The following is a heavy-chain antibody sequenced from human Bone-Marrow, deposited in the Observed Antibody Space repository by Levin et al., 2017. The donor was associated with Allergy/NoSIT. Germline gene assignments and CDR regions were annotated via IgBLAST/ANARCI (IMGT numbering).Heavy chain of an antibody. Sequence: GESLKISCAASGFTFSSYGMHWVRQAPGKGLEWVAVISYDGSNKYYADSVKGRFTISRDNSKNTLYLQMNSLRAEDTAVYYCAKDREVWGQGTLVTVSS. CDR1: GFTFSSYG. D-gene: IGHD1-26*01. CDR2: ISYDGSNK. J-gene: IGHJ4*02. V-gene: IGHV3-30*18. CDR3: AKDREV.